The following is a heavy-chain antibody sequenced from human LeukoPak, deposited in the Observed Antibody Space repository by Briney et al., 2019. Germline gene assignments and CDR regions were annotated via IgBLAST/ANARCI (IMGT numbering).Heavy chain of an antibody. CDR1: GFTFSSYA. D-gene: IGHD2-2*01. J-gene: IGHJ4*02. V-gene: IGHV3-64*01. CDR3: ASNLKVVPAAMLGY. CDR2: ISSNGGST. Sequence: GGSLRLSCAASGFTFSSYAMHWVRQAPGKGLEYVSAISSNGGSTYYANSVKGRFTISRDNSKNTLYLQVGSLRAEDMAVYYCASNLKVVPAAMLGYWGQGTLVTVSS.